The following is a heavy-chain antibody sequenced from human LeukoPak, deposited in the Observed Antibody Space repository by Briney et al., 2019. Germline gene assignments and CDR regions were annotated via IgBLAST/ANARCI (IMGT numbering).Heavy chain of an antibody. CDR2: ISYGGGT. CDR1: GGSLSSSSYF. D-gene: IGHD5-24*01. Sequence: PSETLSLTCTVSGGSLSSSSYFWGWLRQSPGKGLEWIGSISYGGGTYYNPSLKSRVTISLDTSNNQFSLRLSSVTAADTAVYYCARARVATNAFDIWGQGTMVTVSS. CDR3: ARARVATNAFDI. V-gene: IGHV4-39*07. J-gene: IGHJ3*02.